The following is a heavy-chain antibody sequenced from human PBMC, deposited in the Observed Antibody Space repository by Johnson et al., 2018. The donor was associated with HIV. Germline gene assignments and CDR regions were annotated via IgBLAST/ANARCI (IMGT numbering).Heavy chain of an antibody. D-gene: IGHD3-22*01. J-gene: IGHJ3*02. V-gene: IGHV3-20*04. Sequence: EVQLVESGGGVVRRGGSLRLSCAASGFTFDDYGMSWVRKAPGKGLEWVSGINWNGGSTGYVDSMKGRFTISRDTARNSLYLQMKSLRADDTALYYCARGKGAAVDYYDSRVAAFDIWGQGTMVTVAS. CDR2: INWNGGST. CDR1: GFTFDDYG. CDR3: ARGKGAAVDYYDSRVAAFDI.